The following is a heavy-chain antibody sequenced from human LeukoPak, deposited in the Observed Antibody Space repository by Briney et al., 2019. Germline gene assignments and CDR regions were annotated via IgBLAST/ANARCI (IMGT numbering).Heavy chain of an antibody. V-gene: IGHV3-7*01. J-gene: IGHJ5*02. CDR3: ARVGYWFDP. CDR1: GGSFSGYY. D-gene: IGHD3-16*01. CDR2: IKQDGSEK. Sequence: ETLSLTCAVYGGSFSGYYWSWIRQPPGKGLEWVANIKQDGSEKYYVDSVKGRFTISRDNAKNSLYLQMNSLRAEDTAVYYCARVGYWFDPWGQGTLVTVSS.